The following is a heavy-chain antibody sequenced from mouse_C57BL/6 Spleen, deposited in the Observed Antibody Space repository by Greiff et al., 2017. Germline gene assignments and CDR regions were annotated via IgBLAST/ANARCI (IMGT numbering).Heavy chain of an antibody. CDR3: ARRGQLKALAMDY. Sequence: QVQLQQSVAELVRPGTSVKLSCTASGYNFNNSCMGWAKQRPGHGLEWIGEIYPGGGYTNYDEKFKGKATLTADKSSSTTYMQFSSLTSEDSAIYYCARRGQLKALAMDYWGQGTSRTVSS. CDR1: GYNFNNSC. CDR2: IYPGGGYT. J-gene: IGHJ4*01. D-gene: IGHD3-2*02. V-gene: IGHV1-63*01.